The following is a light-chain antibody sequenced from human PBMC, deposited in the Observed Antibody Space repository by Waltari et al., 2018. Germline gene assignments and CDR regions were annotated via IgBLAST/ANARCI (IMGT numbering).Light chain of an antibody. V-gene: IGKV3-11*01. Sequence: EIVLTQSPATLSLSPGERATLSCRASQSVSSYLAWYQQKPGQAPRLLIYDASKRATSSPARFRGSGSGTDFTLTISSLEPEDCAVYYCQQRSNWPLTFGGGTKVEIK. CDR2: DAS. J-gene: IGKJ4*01. CDR3: QQRSNWPLT. CDR1: QSVSSY.